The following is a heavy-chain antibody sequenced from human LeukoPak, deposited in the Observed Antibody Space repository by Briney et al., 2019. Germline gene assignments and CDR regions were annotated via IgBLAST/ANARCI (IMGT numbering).Heavy chain of an antibody. CDR2: IYYSGST. Sequence: PSETLSLTCTVSGGSISSYYWGWVRQPPGKGLEWIGYIYYSGSTNYNPSLKSRVTISVDTSKNQFSLKLSSVTAADTAVYYCARGEWEHLDYWGQGTLVTVSS. CDR3: ARGEWEHLDY. V-gene: IGHV4-59*01. D-gene: IGHD1-26*01. CDR1: GGSISSYY. J-gene: IGHJ4*02.